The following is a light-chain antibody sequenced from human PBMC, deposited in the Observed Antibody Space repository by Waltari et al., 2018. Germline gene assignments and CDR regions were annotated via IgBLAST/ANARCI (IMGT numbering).Light chain of an antibody. CDR2: GAS. Sequence: EIVLTQSPGTLSLSPGERATLSCWASQSVGRSSAWYQQKRGQAPRLLIYGASTRATGIPDRFSGSGSGTDFSLTISRLEPEDFAVYYCQHYVRLPVTFGQGTKVEIK. J-gene: IGKJ1*01. CDR1: QSVGRS. V-gene: IGKV3-20*01. CDR3: QHYVRLPVT.